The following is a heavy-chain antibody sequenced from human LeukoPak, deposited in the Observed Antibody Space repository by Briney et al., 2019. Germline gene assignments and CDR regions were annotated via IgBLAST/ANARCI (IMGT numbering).Heavy chain of an antibody. J-gene: IGHJ3*02. Sequence: PSETLSLTCTVSGGSISSRTYYWGWIRQPPGKGLEWIVSIYYTGSTFYNPSLKSRVTISVDTSKNQFSMKLSSVTAADAAVYFCAREWTTWGAFDIWGQGTMVTVS. V-gene: IGHV4-39*07. CDR3: AREWTTWGAFDI. CDR1: GGSISSRTYY. CDR2: IYYTGST. D-gene: IGHD2/OR15-2a*01.